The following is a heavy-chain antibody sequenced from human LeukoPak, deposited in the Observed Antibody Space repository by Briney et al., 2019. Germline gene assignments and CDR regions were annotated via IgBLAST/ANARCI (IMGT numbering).Heavy chain of an antibody. D-gene: IGHD6-19*01. CDR2: ITTNGNSI. CDR1: KFIFGNYT. Sequence: GGSLRLSCAASKFIFGNYTMNWVRQAPGKGREWLSFITTNGNSIYYADSVRGRFTISRDDAKNSLYLQINSLRAEDTAVYYCARDRAVANIGQLSPFHYCGQGTLVTVSS. CDR3: ARDRAVANIGQLSPFHY. V-gene: IGHV3-48*04. J-gene: IGHJ4*02.